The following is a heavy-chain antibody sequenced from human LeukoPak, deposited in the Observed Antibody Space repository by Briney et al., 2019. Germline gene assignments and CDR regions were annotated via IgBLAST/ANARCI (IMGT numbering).Heavy chain of an antibody. D-gene: IGHD3-22*01. V-gene: IGHV1-2*02. J-gene: IGHJ3*02. CDR3: ASTHYDSSDYYNPSDAFDI. CDR2: INPNSGGT. CDR1: GYTFTGYY. Sequence: ASVKVSCKASGYTFTGYYMHWVRQAPGQGLEWMGWINPNSGGTNYAQKFQGRVTMTRDTSISTAYMELSRLRSDDTAVYYCASTHYDSSDYYNPSDAFDIWGQGTMVTVSS.